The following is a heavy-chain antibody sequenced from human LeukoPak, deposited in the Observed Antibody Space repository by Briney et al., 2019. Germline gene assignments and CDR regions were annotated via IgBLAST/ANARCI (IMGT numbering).Heavy chain of an antibody. CDR3: ARDLYYYDSSGYSWDAFDI. J-gene: IGHJ3*02. CDR1: GFTFSSYA. CDR2: ISGSGGST. Sequence: GGSLRLSCAASGFTFSSYAMSWVRQAPGKGLEWVSAISGSGGSTYCADSVKGRFTISRDNSKNTLYLQMNSLRAEDTAVYYCARDLYYYDSSGYSWDAFDIWGQGTMITVSS. V-gene: IGHV3-23*01. D-gene: IGHD3-22*01.